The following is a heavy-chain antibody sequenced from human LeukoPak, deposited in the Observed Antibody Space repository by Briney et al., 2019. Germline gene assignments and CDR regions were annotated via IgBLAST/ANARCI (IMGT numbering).Heavy chain of an antibody. CDR2: INPNSGGT. D-gene: IGHD6-13*01. J-gene: IGHJ6*03. Sequence: ASAKVSCKASGGTFSSYTISWVRQAPGQGLEWMGWINPNSGGTNYAQKFQGRVTMTRDTSISTAYMELSRLRSDDTAVYYCARVAAAGTYYYYYYMDVWGEGTTVTISS. CDR1: GGTFSSYT. V-gene: IGHV1-2*02. CDR3: ARVAAAGTYYYYYYMDV.